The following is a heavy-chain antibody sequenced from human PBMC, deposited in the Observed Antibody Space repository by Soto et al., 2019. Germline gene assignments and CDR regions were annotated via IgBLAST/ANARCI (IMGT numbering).Heavy chain of an antibody. J-gene: IGHJ4*02. Sequence: PSETLSLTCTVSGGSISSYYWSWIRQPPGKGLEWIGYIYYSGSTYYNPSLKSRVTISVDTSKNQFSLKLSSVTAADTAVYYCARVGGYSYGDFDYWGQGTLVTVSS. CDR2: IYYSGST. V-gene: IGHV4-59*12. D-gene: IGHD5-18*01. CDR3: ARVGGYSYGDFDY. CDR1: GGSISSYY.